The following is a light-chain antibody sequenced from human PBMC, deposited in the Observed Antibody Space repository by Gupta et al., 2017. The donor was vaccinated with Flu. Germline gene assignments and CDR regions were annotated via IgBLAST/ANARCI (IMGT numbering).Light chain of an antibody. Sequence: QVVLTQSPSAAASLGAAVKLTCTLTGGHSNDAIAWHQQQPEKGPRFLLRLNTDGSHTKGDGIPDRFSGSRSGPEHFLTISSLQSDDEADYYCQTWGSGMGVFGGGTKLTVL. CDR1: GGHSNDA. CDR3: QTWGSGMGV. V-gene: IGLV4-69*01. J-gene: IGLJ3*02. CDR2: LNTDGSH.